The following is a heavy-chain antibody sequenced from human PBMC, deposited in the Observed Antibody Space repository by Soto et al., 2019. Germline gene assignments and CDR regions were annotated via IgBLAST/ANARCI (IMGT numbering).Heavy chain of an antibody. Sequence: ASVKVSCKASGYTFTGYYMHWVRQAPGQGLEWMGWINPNSGGTNYAQKFQGWVTMTRDTSISTAYMELSRLRSDDTAVYYCARDPGGIAAAGTFDYWGQGTLVTVSS. V-gene: IGHV1-2*04. J-gene: IGHJ4*02. CDR3: ARDPGGIAAAGTFDY. D-gene: IGHD6-13*01. CDR1: GYTFTGYY. CDR2: INPNSGGT.